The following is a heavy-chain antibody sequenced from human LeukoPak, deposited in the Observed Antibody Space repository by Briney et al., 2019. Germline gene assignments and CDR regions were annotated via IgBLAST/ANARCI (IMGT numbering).Heavy chain of an antibody. Sequence: SETLSLTCAVYGGSFSGYYWSWIRQPPGKGLEWIGEINHSGSTNYNPSLKSRVTISVDTSKNQFSLKLSSVTAADTAVYYCARRDYYDSSGYYGPRDYWGQGTLVTVSS. D-gene: IGHD3-22*01. J-gene: IGHJ4*02. CDR1: GGSFSGYY. CDR3: ARRDYYDSSGYYGPRDY. V-gene: IGHV4-34*01. CDR2: INHSGST.